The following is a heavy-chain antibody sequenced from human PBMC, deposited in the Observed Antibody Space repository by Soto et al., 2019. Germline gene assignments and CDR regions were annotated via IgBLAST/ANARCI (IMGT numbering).Heavy chain of an antibody. Sequence: QVQLVQSGAEVKKPGASVKLSCKASGYTSIHYYRHWVRQAPGQGLERMAISNPNGGSTNSAQKFQGRVTVTSDTSTTTVSMELNSLESDDTAVYFCARSLLQGDFWGQGTVVTVSS. V-gene: IGHV1-46*03. CDR1: GYTSIHYY. D-gene: IGHD2-21*01. CDR3: ARSLLQGDF. CDR2: SNPNGGST. J-gene: IGHJ4*02.